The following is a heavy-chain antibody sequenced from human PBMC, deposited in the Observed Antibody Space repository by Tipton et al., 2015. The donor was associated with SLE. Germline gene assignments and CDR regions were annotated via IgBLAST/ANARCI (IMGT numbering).Heavy chain of an antibody. Sequence: TLSLTCIVSGASISGRSWSWIRQAPGKGLEWIGYVDSTDNTNYNPSLKSRLTISVDTSNSQFSLTLDSVTAADTAVYYCARASWDYRGSGSFSDYWGQGTLVTVSA. CDR1: GASISGRS. D-gene: IGHD3-10*01. CDR2: VDSTDNT. CDR3: ARASWDYRGSGSFSDY. J-gene: IGHJ4*02. V-gene: IGHV4-59*11.